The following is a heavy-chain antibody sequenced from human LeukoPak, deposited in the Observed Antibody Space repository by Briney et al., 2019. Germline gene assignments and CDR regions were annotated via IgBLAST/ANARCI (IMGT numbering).Heavy chain of an antibody. Sequence: QPGGSLRLSCAASGFTFSSYWMSWVRQAPGKGLEWVANIKQDGSEKYYVDSVKGRFTISRDSAKNSLYLQMNSLRAEDTAVYYCARAYCSGGSCYSFGMDVWGQGTTVTVSS. CDR3: ARAYCSGGSCYSFGMDV. CDR1: GFTFSSYW. D-gene: IGHD2-15*01. V-gene: IGHV3-7*01. CDR2: IKQDGSEK. J-gene: IGHJ6*02.